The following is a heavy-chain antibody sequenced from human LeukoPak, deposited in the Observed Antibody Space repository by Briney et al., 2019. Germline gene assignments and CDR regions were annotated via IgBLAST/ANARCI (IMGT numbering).Heavy chain of an antibody. V-gene: IGHV3-30*02. D-gene: IGHD1-7*01. Sequence: GGPLRLSCAASGFTFSSYGMHWVRQAPGKGLEWVAFIRYDGSNKYYADSVKGRFTISRDNSKNTLYLQMNSLRAEDTAVYYCAKDRAREELLPYYFDYWGQGTLVTVSS. CDR2: IRYDGSNK. CDR1: GFTFSSYG. CDR3: AKDRAREELLPYYFDY. J-gene: IGHJ4*02.